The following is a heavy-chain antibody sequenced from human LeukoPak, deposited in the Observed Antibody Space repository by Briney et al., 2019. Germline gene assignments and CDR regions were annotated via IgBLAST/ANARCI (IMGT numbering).Heavy chain of an antibody. D-gene: IGHD5-12*01. J-gene: IGHJ4*02. CDR3: ARGRSTGYPYYFEY. CDR1: GYTFTSYD. V-gene: IGHV1-8*03. CDR2: MNPNSGST. Sequence: ASVKVSCKASGYTFTSYDINWVRQATGQGLEWMGWMNPNSGSTGYAQKFQGRVTITRNTSISTAYMELSGLRSEDTAVYYCARGRSTGYPYYFEYWGQGTLVTISS.